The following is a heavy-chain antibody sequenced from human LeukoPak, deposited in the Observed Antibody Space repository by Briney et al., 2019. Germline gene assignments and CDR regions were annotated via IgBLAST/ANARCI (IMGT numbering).Heavy chain of an antibody. V-gene: IGHV3-74*01. Sequence: GGSLRLSCGASGFTFSSYWMHWIRQAPGKELVWISRINSDGSTTSYADSVKGRFTISRDNAKNTLYLQMNSLRAEDTAVYYCARGNYYGQDYWGQGTLVTVSS. J-gene: IGHJ4*02. CDR2: INSDGSTT. CDR1: GFTFSSYW. D-gene: IGHD3-10*01. CDR3: ARGNYYGQDY.